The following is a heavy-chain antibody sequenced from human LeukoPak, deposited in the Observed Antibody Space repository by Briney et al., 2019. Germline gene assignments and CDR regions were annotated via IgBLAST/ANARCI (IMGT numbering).Heavy chain of an antibody. V-gene: IGHV4-4*02. CDR3: AREGGPYRPLDY. CDR1: GGSISSTNW. Sequence: SDTLSLICGVSGGSISSTNWWTWVGQPPGKGLEWIGEVHLNGRTNDNPSLRSRLTMSVDLSENHISLKLASVTAADTAVYYCAREGGPYRPLDYSGQGTLVTVSS. J-gene: IGHJ4*02. CDR2: VHLNGRT. D-gene: IGHD1-14*01.